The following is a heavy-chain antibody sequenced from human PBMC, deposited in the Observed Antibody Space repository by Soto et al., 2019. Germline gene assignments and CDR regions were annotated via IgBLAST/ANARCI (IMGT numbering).Heavy chain of an antibody. CDR1: PGSKRGSY. D-gene: IGHD6-19*01. V-gene: IGHV4-59*01. Sequence: KASQTRSLPGIVAPGSKRGSYCSWIRQPPEKGLEWMASLSYSGSAPHNPTRKGRVSVSVDTAENQCSLKLTSVTAAYTATYYCATGGGWLQNSNLRGLYFDYWGQGALVTASS. CDR2: LSYSGSA. CDR3: ATGGGWLQNSNLRGLYFDY. J-gene: IGHJ4*02.